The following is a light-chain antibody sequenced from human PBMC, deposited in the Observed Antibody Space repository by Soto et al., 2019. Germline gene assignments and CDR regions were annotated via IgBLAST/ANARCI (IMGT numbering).Light chain of an antibody. CDR1: SGDVGSYNL. V-gene: IGLV2-23*02. J-gene: IGLJ1*01. CDR3: CSYAGSRTDL. Sequence: QSALTQPASVSGSPGQSITISCAGTSGDVGSYNLVSWYQQQPGKAPHLLIYEVTQRPSGVSNRFSGSKSGNTASLTISGLQADDEADYYCCSYAGSRTDLFGTGTKVTVL. CDR2: EVT.